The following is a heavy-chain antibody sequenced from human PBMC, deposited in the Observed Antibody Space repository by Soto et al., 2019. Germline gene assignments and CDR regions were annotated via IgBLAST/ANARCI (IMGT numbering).Heavy chain of an antibody. CDR1: GYTFTSYG. CDR3: ASSVLLWFGDDAFDI. V-gene: IGHV1-18*01. CDR2: ISAYNGNT. Sequence: ASVKVSCKASGYTFTSYGISWVRQAPGQGLEWMGWISAYNGNTNYAQKLQGRVTMTTDTSTSTAYMELRSLRSDDTAVYYCASSVLLWFGDDAFDIWGQGTMVTVSS. D-gene: IGHD3-10*01. J-gene: IGHJ3*02.